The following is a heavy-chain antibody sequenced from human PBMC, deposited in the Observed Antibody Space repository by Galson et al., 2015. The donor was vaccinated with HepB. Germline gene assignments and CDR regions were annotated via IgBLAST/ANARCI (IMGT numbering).Heavy chain of an antibody. J-gene: IGHJ3*02. CDR1: GGSISSYY. CDR2: IYYSGST. D-gene: IGHD2-15*01. V-gene: IGHV4-59*01. CDR3: ARNRCNGGSCYVDAFDI. Sequence: SETLSLTCTVSGGSISSYYWSWIRQPPGKGPECIGYIYYSGSTNSNPSLKSRVTISLDTSKNQFSLKLSSVTAADTAVYYCARNRCNGGSCYVDAFDIWGQGTMLTVSS.